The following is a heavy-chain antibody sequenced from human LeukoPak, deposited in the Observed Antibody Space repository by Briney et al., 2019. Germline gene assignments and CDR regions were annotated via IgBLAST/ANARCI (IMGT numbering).Heavy chain of an antibody. V-gene: IGHV1-8*01. J-gene: IGHJ5*02. CDR1: GFTFTRYD. Sequence: ASVKVSCKASGFTFTRYDINWVRQASGQWLESMGWMNPNNGNTGYAQKFQGRVTMTRDTSISTAYMELRGLRSEGTAVYYCVRDGEGVAISVNYWFDPWGQGTLVTVSS. CDR3: VRDGEGVAISVNYWFDP. CDR2: MNPNNGNT. D-gene: IGHD3-10*01.